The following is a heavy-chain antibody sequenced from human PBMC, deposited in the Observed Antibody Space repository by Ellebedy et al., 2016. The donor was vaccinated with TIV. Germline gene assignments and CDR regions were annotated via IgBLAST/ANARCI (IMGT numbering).Heavy chain of an antibody. CDR3: AREGNHKPFDY. J-gene: IGHJ4*02. CDR2: INTGSSYT. V-gene: IGHV3-11*06. CDR1: GFTFSDYH. Sequence: GESLKISCAASGFTFSDYHMSWIRQAPGRGLEWISYINTGSSYTKYADSVWGRFTISRDNSKRSLYPQMNNLRVEDTGVYYCAREGNHKPFDYWGQGTLVTVSS. D-gene: IGHD3-10*01.